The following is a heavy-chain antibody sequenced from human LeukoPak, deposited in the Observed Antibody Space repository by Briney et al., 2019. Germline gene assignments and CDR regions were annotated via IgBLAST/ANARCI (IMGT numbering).Heavy chain of an antibody. CDR3: AKVGEYYGSGSLNWFDS. Sequence: GGTLRLSCAASGFTFARYGMTWVRQAPGKGLEWVSVSALTHGGYTTYYADSVKGRFTVSRDNSKSTLYLQMNSLRGDDTAVYYCAKVGEYYGSGSLNWFDSWGQGTLVTVSS. D-gene: IGHD3-10*01. V-gene: IGHV3-23*01. CDR1: GFTFARYG. J-gene: IGHJ5*01. CDR2: LTHGGYTT.